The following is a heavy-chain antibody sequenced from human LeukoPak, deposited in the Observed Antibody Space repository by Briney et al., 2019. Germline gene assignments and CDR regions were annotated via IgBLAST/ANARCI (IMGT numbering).Heavy chain of an antibody. J-gene: IGHJ6*03. D-gene: IGHD4-11*01. CDR1: GFTFSHYT. Sequence: GGSLRLSCAACGFTFSHYTIGWVRQAPGKGLERVASITSSSSHIYYADSVKGRFTISRDNAKNEVYLQMNSLRGEDTAIYYCARVMMGATVTTFHYYCMDVWGVGTTVTVSS. CDR2: ITSSSSHI. V-gene: IGHV3-21*01. CDR3: ARVMMGATVTTFHYYCMDV.